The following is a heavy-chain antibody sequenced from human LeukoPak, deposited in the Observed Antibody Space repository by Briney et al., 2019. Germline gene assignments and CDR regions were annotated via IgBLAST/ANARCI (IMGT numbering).Heavy chain of an antibody. CDR3: ARVYWSYYYYMDV. V-gene: IGHV4-38-2*02. CDR2: IYHSGST. Sequence: SETLSLTCTVSGYSISSGYYWGWIRPPPGKGLEWIGSIYHSGSTLYNPSLKSRVTISVDTSKNQFSLQLSSVTAADTAVYYCARVYWSYYYYMDVWGKGITVTVSS. CDR1: GYSISSGYY. J-gene: IGHJ6*03. D-gene: IGHD2-8*02.